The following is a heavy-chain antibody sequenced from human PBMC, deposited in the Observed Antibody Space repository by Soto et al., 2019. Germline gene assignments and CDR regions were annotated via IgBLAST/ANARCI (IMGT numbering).Heavy chain of an antibody. Sequence: SETLSLTCAVYGGSFSGYYWSWIRQPPGKGLEWIGEINHSGSTNYNPSLKSRVTISVDTSKNQFSLKLSSVTAADTAVYYCARAETQQQLVPYYFDYWGQGTLVTVSS. V-gene: IGHV4-34*01. CDR1: GGSFSGYY. J-gene: IGHJ4*02. D-gene: IGHD6-13*01. CDR2: INHSGST. CDR3: ARAETQQQLVPYYFDY.